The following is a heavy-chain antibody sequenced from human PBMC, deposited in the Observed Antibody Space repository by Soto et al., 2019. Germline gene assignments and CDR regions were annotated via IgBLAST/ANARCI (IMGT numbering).Heavy chain of an antibody. Sequence: SPTLSLTCAISGDSVSSNSAAWNWIRQSPSRGLEWLGRTYYRSKWYNYYAVSVKSRITINPDTSNNQFSLQLNSVTPEDTAVYYCAREVEKQQLRVDYWGQGTLVTVSS. D-gene: IGHD6-13*01. CDR2: TYYRSKWYN. J-gene: IGHJ4*02. CDR3: AREVEKQQLRVDY. CDR1: GDSVSSNSAA. V-gene: IGHV6-1*01.